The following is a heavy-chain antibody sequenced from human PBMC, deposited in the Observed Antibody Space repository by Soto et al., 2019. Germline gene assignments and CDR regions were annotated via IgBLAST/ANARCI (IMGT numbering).Heavy chain of an antibody. J-gene: IGHJ5*02. Sequence: ASVKVSCKASGYTFTSYYMHWVRQAPGQGLEWMGIINPSGGSTSYAQKFQGRVTMTRDTSTSTVYMELSSLRSEDTAVYYCARELGSTSGYGCGIRFDPWGQGTPVTVSS. CDR3: ARELGSTSGYGCGIRFDP. D-gene: IGHD2-2*01. V-gene: IGHV1-46*01. CDR1: GYTFTSYY. CDR2: INPSGGST.